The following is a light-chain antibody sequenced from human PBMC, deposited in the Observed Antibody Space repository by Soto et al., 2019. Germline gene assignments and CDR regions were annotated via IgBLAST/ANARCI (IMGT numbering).Light chain of an antibody. CDR3: QAWDSGTVV. CDR1: TLGSKF. V-gene: IGLV3-1*01. CDR2: EDT. J-gene: IGLJ2*01. Sequence: SYELTQPPSVSVSPGQTANLTCSGNTLGSKFVFWYQQKAGQSPMVVIYEDTKRPSGIPERFSGSNTGSTATLTISGTQAMDEADFYCQAWDSGTVVFGGGTKLTVL.